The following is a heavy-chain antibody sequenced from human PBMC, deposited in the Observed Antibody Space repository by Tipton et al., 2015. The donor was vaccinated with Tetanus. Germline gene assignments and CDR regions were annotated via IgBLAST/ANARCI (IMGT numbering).Heavy chain of an antibody. CDR3: ARAPMTGV. CDR1: GVTVSNNY. V-gene: IGHV3-53*01. CDR2: IYSNGDT. Sequence: VQLVQSGGGLIQPGGSLRLPCAASGVTVSNNYMNWVRQAPGKGLQWVAVIYSNGDTYYADSVKGRFTDSRDNSKNTLYPQMNSLRAEDTAVYYCARAPMTGVWGHGSRVTVSS. D-gene: IGHD1-20*01. J-gene: IGHJ4*01.